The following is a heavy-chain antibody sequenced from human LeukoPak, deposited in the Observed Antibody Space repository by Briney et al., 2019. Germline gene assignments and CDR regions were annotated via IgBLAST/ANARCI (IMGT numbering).Heavy chain of an antibody. V-gene: IGHV5-51*01. D-gene: IGHD3-10*01. CDR2: IYPADSDT. CDR3: ARLSWYGSKTRGYYFDY. Sequence: GESLKISCQVSGSSFTIYWIGWVRQMPGKGLESMGIIYPADSDTAYSPSFQGQVTISADKSISTVYLQWSSLKALDTAMYYCARLSWYGSKTRGYYFDYWGQGTLVTVS. J-gene: IGHJ4*02. CDR1: GSSFTIYW.